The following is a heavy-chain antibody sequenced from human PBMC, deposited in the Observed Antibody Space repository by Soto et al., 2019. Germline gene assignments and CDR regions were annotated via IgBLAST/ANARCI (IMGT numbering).Heavy chain of an antibody. J-gene: IGHJ6*02. CDR1: GYTFTGYY. CDR2: INPNSGGT. Sequence: ASVKVSCKASGYTFTGYYMHWVRQAPGQGLEWMGWINPNSGGTNYAQKFQGRVTMTRDTSISTAYMELSRLRSDDTAVYSCARVASYYDSSGYLTFYGMDVWAQATTVTVSS. D-gene: IGHD3-22*01. CDR3: ARVASYYDSSGYLTFYGMDV. V-gene: IGHV1-2*02.